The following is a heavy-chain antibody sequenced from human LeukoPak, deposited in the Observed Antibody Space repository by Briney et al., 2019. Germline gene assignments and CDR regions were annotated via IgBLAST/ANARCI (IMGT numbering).Heavy chain of an antibody. Sequence: PSETLSLTCTVSGGSISSYYWSWIRQPPGKGLEWIGYIYYSGSTNYNPSLKSRVTISVDTSKNQFSLKLSSVTAADTAVYYCAGHGEYDIPSNWFDPWGQGTLVTVSS. CDR1: GGSISSYY. V-gene: IGHV4-59*08. D-gene: IGHD3-9*01. CDR2: IYYSGST. J-gene: IGHJ5*02. CDR3: AGHGEYDIPSNWFDP.